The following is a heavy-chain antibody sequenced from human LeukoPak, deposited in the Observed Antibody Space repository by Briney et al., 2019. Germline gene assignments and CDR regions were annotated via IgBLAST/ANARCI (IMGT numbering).Heavy chain of an antibody. CDR3: AKDGAQYSSGPECDP. CDR1: GLHFSGTD. J-gene: IGHJ5*02. CDR2: ISHDGMNA. V-gene: IGHV3-23*01. Sequence: GGSLRLSCAASGLHFSGTDMSWVRQAPGKGLEWVAAISHDGMNAYYADSVKGRFTISRDNSKKTASLEMSSLTAADTGVYYCAKDGAQYSSGPECDPRGQGALVTVSP. D-gene: IGHD6-19*01.